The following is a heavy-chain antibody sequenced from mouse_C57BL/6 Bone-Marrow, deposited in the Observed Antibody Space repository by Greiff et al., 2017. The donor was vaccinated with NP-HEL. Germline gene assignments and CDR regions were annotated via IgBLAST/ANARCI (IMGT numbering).Heavy chain of an antibody. D-gene: IGHD1-1*01. CDR1: GYAFTNYL. CDR2: INPGSGGT. J-gene: IGHJ2*01. Sequence: QVQLQQSGAELVRPGTSVKVSCKASGYAFTNYLIEWVKQRPGQGLEWIGVINPGSGGTNYNEKFKGKATLTADKSSSTAYMELRSLTSEDSAVYFCARDYGSGDDYWGQGTTLTVSS. V-gene: IGHV1-54*01. CDR3: ARDYGSGDDY.